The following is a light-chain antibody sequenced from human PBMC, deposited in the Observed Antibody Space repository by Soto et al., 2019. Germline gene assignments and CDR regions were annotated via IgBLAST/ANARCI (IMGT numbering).Light chain of an antibody. J-gene: IGKJ1*01. CDR2: GAS. CDR1: QSVGTW. Sequence: TQSPSTLSASVGGRVTIPCRASQSVGTWVAWYQQKPGQAPRLLIFGASTRAAGFPDRFSGSGSGTDFTLTISRLEPEDFAVYYCQQYGSSPRTFGQGTKVDIK. V-gene: IGKV3-20*01. CDR3: QQYGSSPRT.